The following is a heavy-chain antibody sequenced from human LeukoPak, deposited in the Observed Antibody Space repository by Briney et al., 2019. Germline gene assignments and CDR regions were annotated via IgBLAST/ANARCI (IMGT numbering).Heavy chain of an antibody. D-gene: IGHD2-15*01. V-gene: IGHV4-4*02. J-gene: IGHJ4*02. Sequence: PSGTLSLTCAVSAGSISSNNWWSWVRQPPGKGLDWIGEIHHSGTTNYRPSLKSRVTISIDKSKNQFSLTLRSVTAADAAVYYCARHSGGGSCYDYWGQGTLVTVSS. CDR3: ARHSGGGSCYDY. CDR1: AGSISSNNW. CDR2: IHHSGTT.